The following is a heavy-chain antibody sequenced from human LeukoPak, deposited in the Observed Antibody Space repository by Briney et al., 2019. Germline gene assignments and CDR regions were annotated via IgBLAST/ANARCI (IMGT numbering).Heavy chain of an antibody. CDR2: ISSSSKTI. V-gene: IGHV3-48*02. CDR3: AKDQGIFDY. J-gene: IGHJ4*02. CDR1: GFTFSSYS. Sequence: GGSLRLSCAASGFTFSSYSMNWVRQAPGKGLEWVSYISSSSKTIYYADSVKGRFTISRDNAKNPLYLQMNSLRDEDSAVHYCAKDQGIFDYWGQGTLVTVSS.